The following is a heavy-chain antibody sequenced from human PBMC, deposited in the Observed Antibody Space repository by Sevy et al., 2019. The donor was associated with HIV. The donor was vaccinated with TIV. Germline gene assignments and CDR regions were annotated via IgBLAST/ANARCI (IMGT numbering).Heavy chain of an antibody. D-gene: IGHD1-26*01. CDR2: IYYSGST. Sequence: SETLSLTCTVSGGSISSRGYYWGWIRQSPGKGLEWIGSIYYSGSTYYNPSLNSRVTRSVDTSKNQFSLKLSSVTAADTAVYYCARQMRYSGSYFDAFDIWGQGTMVTVSS. J-gene: IGHJ3*02. V-gene: IGHV4-39*01. CDR1: GGSISSRGYY. CDR3: ARQMRYSGSYFDAFDI.